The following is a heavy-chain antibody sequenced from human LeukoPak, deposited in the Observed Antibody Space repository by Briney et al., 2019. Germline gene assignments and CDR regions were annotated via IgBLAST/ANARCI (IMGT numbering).Heavy chain of an antibody. CDR2: ISSSGSSI. D-gene: IGHD3-22*01. CDR1: GFTFSSYS. V-gene: IGHV3-48*01. Sequence: GGSLRLSCAASGFTFSSYSMNWVRQAPGKGLEWVSYISSSGSSIYYADSVKGRFTISRDNARNSLYLQMNSLRAEDTAVYYCARDKGVSGYSTDYWGQGTLVTVSS. CDR3: ARDKGVSGYSTDY. J-gene: IGHJ4*02.